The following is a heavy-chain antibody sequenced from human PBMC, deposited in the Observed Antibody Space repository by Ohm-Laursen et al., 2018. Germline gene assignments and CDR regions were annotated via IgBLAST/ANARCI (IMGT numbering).Heavy chain of an antibody. V-gene: IGHV3-30*18. CDR2: ISYDGSNK. Sequence: SLRLSCAASGFTFSSYGMHWVRQAPGKGLEWVAVISYDGSNKYYADSVKGRFTISRDNSKNTLYLQMNSLRAKDTAVYYCAKGSTDYWGQGTLVTVSS. CDR3: AKGSTDY. J-gene: IGHJ4*02. CDR1: GFTFSSYG.